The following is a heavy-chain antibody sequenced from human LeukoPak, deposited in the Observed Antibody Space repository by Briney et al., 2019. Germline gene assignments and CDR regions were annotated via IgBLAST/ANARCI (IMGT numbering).Heavy chain of an antibody. CDR1: GYTFTSYD. CDR2: MNPNSGNT. J-gene: IGHJ4*02. Sequence: ASVKVSCEASGYTFTSYDINWVRQATVQGLEWMGWMNPNSGNTGYAQKFQGRVTMTRNTSISTAYMELSSLRSEDTAVYYCARVSKIAAAGPFLPINYWGQGTLVTVSS. D-gene: IGHD6-13*01. V-gene: IGHV1-8*01. CDR3: ARVSKIAAAGPFLPINY.